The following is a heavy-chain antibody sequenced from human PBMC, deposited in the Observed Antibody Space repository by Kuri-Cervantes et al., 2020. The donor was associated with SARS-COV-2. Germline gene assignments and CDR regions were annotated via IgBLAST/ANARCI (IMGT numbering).Heavy chain of an antibody. V-gene: IGHV4-39*01. Sequence: GSLKLPCTVSGGSIGRRNYFWGWIRQPPGKGLEWIGNIYYSGDTYYNPSLRSRVTISEDTSKNQFSLKLSSVTAADTAVYYCATGYSSRGGFDPWGQGTLVTVSS. J-gene: IGHJ5*02. D-gene: IGHD6-13*01. CDR1: GGSIGRRNYF. CDR2: IYYSGDT. CDR3: ATGYSSRGGFDP.